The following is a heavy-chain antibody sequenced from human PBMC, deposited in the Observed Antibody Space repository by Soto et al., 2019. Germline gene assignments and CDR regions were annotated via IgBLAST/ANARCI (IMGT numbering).Heavy chain of an antibody. V-gene: IGHV3-11*01. Sequence: GGSLRLSCAASGFTFSDSYMSWIRQAPGKGLEWISYITFSDNTVYYADSLKGRFTISRDNAKSSLYLQMNRLRAEDTAVYYCARVSWREKYGMDVWGQGTTVTVSS. J-gene: IGHJ6*02. CDR1: GFTFSDSY. CDR3: ARVSWREKYGMDV. CDR2: ITFSDNTV.